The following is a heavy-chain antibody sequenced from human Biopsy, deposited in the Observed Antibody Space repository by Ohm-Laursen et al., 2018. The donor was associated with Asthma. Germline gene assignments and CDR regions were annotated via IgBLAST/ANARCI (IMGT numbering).Heavy chain of an antibody. Sequence: AASVKDSCKISGYSLTDLSMHWVRQAPGQGLEWMGGHDHEEGGTVNARRFQGRVTMTEDTSTDTAYMELSSLSSDDTAVYYCASDFPKDYVRYNFQFWGQGTLVTVSS. CDR2: HDHEEGGT. V-gene: IGHV1-24*01. D-gene: IGHD4-17*01. CDR1: GYSLTDLS. J-gene: IGHJ4*02. CDR3: ASDFPKDYVRYNFQF.